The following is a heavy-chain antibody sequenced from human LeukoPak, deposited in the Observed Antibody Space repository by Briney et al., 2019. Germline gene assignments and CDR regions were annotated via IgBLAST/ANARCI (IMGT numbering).Heavy chain of an antibody. V-gene: IGHV3-7*01. D-gene: IGHD6-6*01. CDR1: GFTFGNYW. CDR2: IKQDGSDK. J-gene: IGHJ4*02. Sequence: PGGSLRLFCAASGFTFGNYWMSWVRQAPGKGLEWVANIKQDGSDKYYVDSVTGRFTISRDNAKNSLYLQMNSLRAEDTAVYYCARWATSFDLWGQGTLVTVSS. CDR3: ARWATSFDL.